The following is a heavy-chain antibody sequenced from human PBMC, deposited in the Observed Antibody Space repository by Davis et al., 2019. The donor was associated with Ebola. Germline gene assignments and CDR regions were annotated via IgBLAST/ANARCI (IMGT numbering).Heavy chain of an antibody. V-gene: IGHV1-2*02. D-gene: IGHD3-3*01. J-gene: IGHJ5*02. CDR1: GYTFTGYY. Sequence: ASVKVSCKASGYTFTGYYMHWVRQAPGQGLEWMGWINPNSGGTNYAQKFQGRVTMTRDTSISPVYMELSRLRSDDTAVYYCARGLTVFGVVIPTGWFDPWGQGTLVTVSS. CDR2: INPNSGGT. CDR3: ARGLTVFGVVIPTGWFDP.